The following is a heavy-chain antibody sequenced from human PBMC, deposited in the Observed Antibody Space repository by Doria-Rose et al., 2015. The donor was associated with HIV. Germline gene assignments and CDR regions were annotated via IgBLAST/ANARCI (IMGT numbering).Heavy chain of an antibody. CDR1: GGSFSDYH. CDR3: AREGYYYDSSGHRATSGGGWVFLY. CDR2: IYHNEST. D-gene: IGHD3-22*01. V-gene: IGHV4-34*01. J-gene: IGHJ4*02. Sequence: QVQLQQWGAGLLKPSETLSLRCAVYGGSFSDYHWNWVRQSPGKGLEWIGSIYHNESTYYNPSLKSRVTISVDTYRNQFSRKLRSVPATDTAMYYCAREGYYYDSSGHRATSGGGWVFLYWGQGALVTASS.